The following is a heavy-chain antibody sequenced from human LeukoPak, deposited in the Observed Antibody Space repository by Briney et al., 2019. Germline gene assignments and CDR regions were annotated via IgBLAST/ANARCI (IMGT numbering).Heavy chain of an antibody. CDR3: ARDSYGDYDPRYYYYGMDV. CDR2: ISGCGGST. V-gene: IGHV3-23*01. Sequence: GGSLRLSCAASGFTFSSYAMSWVRQAPGKGLEWVSAISGCGGSTYYADSVKGRFTISRDNSKNTLYLQMNSLRAEDTAVYYCARDSYGDYDPRYYYYGMDVWGQGTTVTVSS. D-gene: IGHD4-17*01. J-gene: IGHJ6*02. CDR1: GFTFSSYA.